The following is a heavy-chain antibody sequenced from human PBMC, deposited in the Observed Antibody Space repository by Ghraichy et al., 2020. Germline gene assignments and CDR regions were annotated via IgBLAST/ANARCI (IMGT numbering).Heavy chain of an antibody. CDR3: ARGHDYGDYVSWFDP. CDR1: GGSISSYY. V-gene: IGHV4-59*01. J-gene: IGHJ5*02. D-gene: IGHD4-17*01. CDR2: IYYSGST. Sequence: SETLSLTCTVSGGSISSYYWSWIRQPPGKGLEWIGYIYYSGSTNYNPSLKSRVTISVDTSKNQFSLKLSSVTVADTAVYYCARGHDYGDYVSWFDPWGQGTLVTVSS.